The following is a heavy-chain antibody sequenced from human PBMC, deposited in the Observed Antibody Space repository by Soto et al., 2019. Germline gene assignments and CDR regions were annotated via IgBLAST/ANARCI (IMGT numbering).Heavy chain of an antibody. J-gene: IGHJ5*02. D-gene: IGHD3-16*01. CDR1: GGSISSGNSYS. CDR2: ISHTGST. V-gene: IGHV4-30-2*01. CDR3: ARAVAPYLGTWFDP. Sequence: SETLSLTCAVSGGSISSGNSYSWSWIRQPLGKGLEWIGSISHTGSTSYNPSLKGRVSMSVGKSKNQFSLKLSSVTAADTAVYFCARAVAPYLGTWFDPWGQGTLVTVSS.